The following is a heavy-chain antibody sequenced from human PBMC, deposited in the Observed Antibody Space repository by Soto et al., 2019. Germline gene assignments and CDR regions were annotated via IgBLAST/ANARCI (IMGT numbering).Heavy chain of an antibody. V-gene: IGHV4-34*02. CDR1: GESFIGYY. CDR2: INHRGST. Sequence: QVHLQQWGAGLLKPSETLSLTCAVYGESFIGYYWTWIRQPPGKGLEWSGEINHRGSTNYNPSLKSRVTISIHTSKNQFSLKLTSVTAADTSVYYCARTDIVTTNWFDPWGQGTLVTVSS. D-gene: IGHD5-12*01. J-gene: IGHJ5*02. CDR3: ARTDIVTTNWFDP.